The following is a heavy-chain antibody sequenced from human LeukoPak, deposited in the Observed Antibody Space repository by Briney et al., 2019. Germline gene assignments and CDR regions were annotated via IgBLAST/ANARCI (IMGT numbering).Heavy chain of an antibody. CDR1: GYTLTELS. CDR2: FDPEDGET. V-gene: IGHV1-24*01. D-gene: IGHD2-2*01. Sequence: ASVKVSCKVSGYTLTELSMHWVRQAPGKGLEWMGGFDPEDGETIYAQKFQGRVTMTEDTSTDTAYMELSSLRSEDTAVYYCATESGIVVVPAAWTHAFDIWGQGTMVTVSS. J-gene: IGHJ3*02. CDR3: ATESGIVVVPAAWTHAFDI.